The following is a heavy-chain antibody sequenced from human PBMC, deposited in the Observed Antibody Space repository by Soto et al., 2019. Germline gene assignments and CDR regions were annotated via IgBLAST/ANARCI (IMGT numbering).Heavy chain of an antibody. CDR1: GGSITNSGQY. CDR2: IYYSGSP. D-gene: IGHD3-3*01. CDR3: SRLLAAITSGGYNYHPLDS. J-gene: IGHJ6*02. V-gene: IGHV4-39*01. Sequence: SETLSLTCTVSGGSITNSGQYCVWIRQPPGKRLEWIGSIYYSGSPYCKPSLKSRLTMSVDTSKNQFSLKLSSVTAADSAVYYCSRLLAAITSGGYNYHPLDSWGQGTTVTVSS.